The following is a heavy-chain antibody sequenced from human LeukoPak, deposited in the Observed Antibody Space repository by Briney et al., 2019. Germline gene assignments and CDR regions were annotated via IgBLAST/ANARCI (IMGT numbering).Heavy chain of an antibody. Sequence: GGSLRLSCAASGFTFSSYSMNWVRQAPGKGLEWVSSISSSSSYIYYADSVKGRFTISRDNAKNSLYLQMNSLRAEDTAVYYCARADIVVVIAVFDYWGQGTLVTVSS. CDR2: ISSSSSYI. J-gene: IGHJ4*02. CDR3: ARADIVVVIAVFDY. D-gene: IGHD2-21*01. CDR1: GFTFSSYS. V-gene: IGHV3-21*01.